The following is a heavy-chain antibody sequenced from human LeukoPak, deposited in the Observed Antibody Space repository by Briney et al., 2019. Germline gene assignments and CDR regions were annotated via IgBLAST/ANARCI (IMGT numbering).Heavy chain of an antibody. CDR1: GGSIVSSNYY. Sequence: SETLPLTCTVSGGSIVSSNYYWGWIRQSPGMGLEWIVTLLKSGTTYFNPTLQSRVTISVDTSKDQFSLKLTSVTAADTAVYYCARLRGGVQLWADWGQGTLVTVSS. D-gene: IGHD5-18*01. V-gene: IGHV4-39*01. CDR3: ARLRGGVQLWAD. CDR2: LLKSGTT. J-gene: IGHJ4*02.